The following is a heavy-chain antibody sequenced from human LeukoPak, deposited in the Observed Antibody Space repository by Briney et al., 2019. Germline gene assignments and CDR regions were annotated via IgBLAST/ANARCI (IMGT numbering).Heavy chain of an antibody. CDR2: IYYSGST. CDR1: GGSISSSSYY. CDR3: ARVRAYSNFDY. Sequence: SETLSLTCTVSGGSISSSSYYWGWIRQPPGKGLDWIGSIYYSGSTYYNPSLKSRVTISVDTSKNQFSLKLSSVTAADTAVYYCARVRAYSNFDYWGQGTLVTVSS. V-gene: IGHV4-39*01. D-gene: IGHD2-21*01. J-gene: IGHJ4*02.